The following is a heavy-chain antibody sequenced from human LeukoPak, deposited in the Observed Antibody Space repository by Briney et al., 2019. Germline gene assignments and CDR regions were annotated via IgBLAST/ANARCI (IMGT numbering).Heavy chain of an antibody. Sequence: ASVTVSCKASGYTFNDYYIHWVRQAPGQTLEWMGWVTPNSNGPNYAQSFQDRVTMTRDTSTTTAYMELSSLTTDDTAVYYCARDRISTPYWELDNWGQGTLVIVSS. V-gene: IGHV1-2*02. CDR1: GYTFNDYY. D-gene: IGHD2-8*02. J-gene: IGHJ4*02. CDR2: VTPNSNGP. CDR3: ARDRISTPYWELDN.